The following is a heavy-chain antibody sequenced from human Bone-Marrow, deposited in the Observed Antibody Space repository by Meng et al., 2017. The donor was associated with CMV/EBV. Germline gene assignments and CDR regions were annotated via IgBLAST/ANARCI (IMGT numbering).Heavy chain of an antibody. D-gene: IGHD3-10*01. Sequence: SETLSLTCTVSGGSISSYYWSWIRQPPGKGLEWIGYIYYSGSTNYNPSLKSRVTISVDTSKIQFSLKLSSVTAADTAVYYCARGQIGAYFDYWGQGTLVTVSS. J-gene: IGHJ4*02. CDR3: ARGQIGAYFDY. V-gene: IGHV4-59*01. CDR1: GGSISSYY. CDR2: IYYSGST.